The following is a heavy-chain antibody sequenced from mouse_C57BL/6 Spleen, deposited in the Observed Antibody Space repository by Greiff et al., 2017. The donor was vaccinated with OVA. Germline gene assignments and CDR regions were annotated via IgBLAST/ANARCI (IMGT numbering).Heavy chain of an antibody. V-gene: IGHV1-82*01. CDR2: IYPGDGDT. CDR1: GYAFSSSW. CDR3: ARIYYYSNGPFAY. D-gene: IGHD2-4*01. Sequence: QVQLQQSGPELVKPGASVKISCKASGYAFSSSWMNWVKQRPGKGLEWIGRIYPGDGDTNYNGKIKGKATLTADKPSSTAYMQLSILPSVDSPVYFCARIYYYSNGPFAYWGQGTLVTVSA. J-gene: IGHJ3*01.